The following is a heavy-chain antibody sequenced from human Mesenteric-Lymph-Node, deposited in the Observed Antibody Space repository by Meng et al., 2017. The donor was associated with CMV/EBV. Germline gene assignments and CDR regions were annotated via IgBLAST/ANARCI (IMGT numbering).Heavy chain of an antibody. CDR3: ARDFVVVGYYGMDV. D-gene: IGHD2-15*01. Sequence: GGPLRLSCAASGSPFRDYYMSWIRQAPGKGLEWVAYISSSGTTVYHADSMKGRFTISRDNAKKSLYLQMNSLRAEDTAVYYCARDFVVVGYYGMDVWGQGTTVTVSS. V-gene: IGHV3-11*01. J-gene: IGHJ6*02. CDR1: GSPFRDYY. CDR2: ISSSGTTV.